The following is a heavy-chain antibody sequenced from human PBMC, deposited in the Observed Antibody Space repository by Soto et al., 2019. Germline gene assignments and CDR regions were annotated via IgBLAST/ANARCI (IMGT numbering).Heavy chain of an antibody. D-gene: IGHD7-27*01. J-gene: IGHJ4*02. CDR1: GDPVSSGSYY. CDR3: AAKLGTTHYFDF. V-gene: IGHV4-31*03. CDR2: IYHTGST. Sequence: PSETLSLTCSVSGDPVSSGSYYWTWVRQHPVKGLEWIGYIYHTGSTYYNPSLQSRLIMSIDTSKNQFSLHLYSVTAADTAVYFCAAKLGTTHYFDFWGQGSRVTVSS.